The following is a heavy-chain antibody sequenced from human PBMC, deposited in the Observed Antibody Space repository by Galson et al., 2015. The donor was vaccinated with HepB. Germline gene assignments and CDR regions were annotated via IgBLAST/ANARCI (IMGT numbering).Heavy chain of an antibody. J-gene: IGHJ6*03. CDR1: GYTFIGYY. CDR2: INPNSGAT. Sequence: SVKISCKASGYTFIGYYMHRVRQAPGQGLEWMGSINPNSGATNYAQKFQGWVTMTRDTSISTAYMELSRLRSDDTAVYYCAREYSTSSRFFYFMDVWGKGTTVTVSS. V-gene: IGHV1-2*04. CDR3: AREYSTSSRFFYFMDV. D-gene: IGHD6-6*01.